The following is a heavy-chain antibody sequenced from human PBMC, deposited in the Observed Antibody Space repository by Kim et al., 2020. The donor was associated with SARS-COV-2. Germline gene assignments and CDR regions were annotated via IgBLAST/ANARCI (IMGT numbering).Heavy chain of an antibody. CDR1: GYTFTSYG. D-gene: IGHD2-2*01. V-gene: IGHV1-18*04. CDR3: ARFSDGVPAAAIDYYYYYGMDV. CDR2: ISAYNGNT. Sequence: ASVKVSCKASGYTFTSYGISWVRQAPGQGLEWMGWISAYNGNTNYAQKLQGRVTMTTDTSTSTAYMELRSLRSDDTAVYYCARFSDGVPAAAIDYYYYYGMDVWGQGTTVTVSS. J-gene: IGHJ6*02.